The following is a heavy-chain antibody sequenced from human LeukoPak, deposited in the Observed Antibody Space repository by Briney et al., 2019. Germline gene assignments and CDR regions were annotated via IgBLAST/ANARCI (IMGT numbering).Heavy chain of an antibody. CDR2: IHDSGST. D-gene: IGHD6-19*01. CDR3: ARWYYSGWAFDY. Sequence: PSETLSLTCTVSGGTISSYYWNWIRQPPGKGLEWIWYIHDSGSTKYNPALESRVTITVETSKNQFSPKRSSVTAADTAVYYGARWYYSGWAFDYWGQGTLVTGSS. CDR1: GGTISSYY. V-gene: IGHV4-59*08. J-gene: IGHJ4*02.